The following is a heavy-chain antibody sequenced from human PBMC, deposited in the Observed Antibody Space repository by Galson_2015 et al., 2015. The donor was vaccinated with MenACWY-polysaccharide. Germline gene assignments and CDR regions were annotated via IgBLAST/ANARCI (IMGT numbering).Heavy chain of an antibody. CDR3: AKAYIAVTPDAAYDC. CDR2: ISGSGGST. J-gene: IGHJ4*02. V-gene: IGHV3-23*01. Sequence: SLRLSCAASGFTFSTCAMSWVRQAPGRGLEWVSGISGSGGSTYYADAVKGRFTISRDSSKNTLYLQMDSLRAEDTAVYYCAKAYIAVTPDAAYDCWGQGALVTVSS. D-gene: IGHD2-2*01. CDR1: GFTFSTCA.